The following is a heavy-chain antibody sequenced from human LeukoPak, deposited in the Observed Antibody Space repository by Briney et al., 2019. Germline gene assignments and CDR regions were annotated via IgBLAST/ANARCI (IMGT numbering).Heavy chain of an antibody. V-gene: IGHV4-4*02. CDR2: VHLDGRT. D-gene: IGHD6-19*01. CDR3: AREGGGWYRWFDS. J-gene: IGHJ5*01. Sequence: SETLSLTCGVSGGSIRSTNWWTWIRQPPGKGLEGIGEVHLDGRTNYNPSLESGLTTSVDFSKNHISLKLTSVTAADAAVYYCAREGGGWYRWFDSWGQGTLVTVSS. CDR1: GGSIRSTNW.